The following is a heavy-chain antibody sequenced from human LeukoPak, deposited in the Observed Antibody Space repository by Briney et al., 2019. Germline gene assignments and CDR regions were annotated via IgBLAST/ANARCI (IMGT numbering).Heavy chain of an antibody. V-gene: IGHV1-2*02. D-gene: IGHD5-18*01. Sequence: GASVKVSCKASGYTFTSYGISWVRQAPGQGLEWMGWINPNSGGTNYAQKFQGRVTMTRDTSISTAYMELSRLRSDDTAVYYCARDRWIQLWLSAFDIWGQGTMVTVSS. CDR3: ARDRWIQLWLSAFDI. J-gene: IGHJ3*02. CDR1: GYTFTSYG. CDR2: INPNSGGT.